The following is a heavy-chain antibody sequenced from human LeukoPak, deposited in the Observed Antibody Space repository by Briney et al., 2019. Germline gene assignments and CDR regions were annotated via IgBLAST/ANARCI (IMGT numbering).Heavy chain of an antibody. D-gene: IGHD1-26*01. V-gene: IGHV4-38-2*02. CDR1: GYSISSGNY. Sequence: PSETLSLTCSVSGYSISSGNYWGGIRQPPGKTLEGMGSTYHSASTPLPPHLHSRVTISVDTSTTQFFLNLSSVTATATVVYYCARGEVGSIGRLGYWGQGILVTVSS. CDR3: ARGEVGSIGRLGY. CDR2: TYHSAST. J-gene: IGHJ4*02.